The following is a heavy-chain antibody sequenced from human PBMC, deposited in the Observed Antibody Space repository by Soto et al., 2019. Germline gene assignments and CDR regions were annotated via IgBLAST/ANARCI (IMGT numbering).Heavy chain of an antibody. Sequence: QLQLQESGPGLVKPSETLSLTCTVSGGSISSSSYYWGWIRQPPGKGLEWIGSIYYSGSTYYNPSLKSRVTISVDTSKNQFSLKLSSVTAADTAVYYCARHVSRAPFDYWGQGTLVTVSS. CDR3: ARHVSRAPFDY. V-gene: IGHV4-39*01. CDR1: GGSISSSSYY. J-gene: IGHJ4*02. CDR2: IYYSGST.